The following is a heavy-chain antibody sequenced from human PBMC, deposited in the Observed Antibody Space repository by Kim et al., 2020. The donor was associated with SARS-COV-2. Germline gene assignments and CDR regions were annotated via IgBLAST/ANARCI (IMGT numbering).Heavy chain of an antibody. CDR3: ARDQGYCSSTSCYYYYYGMDV. Sequence: SETLSLTCTVSGGSISSYYWSWIRQPPGKGLEWIGYIYYSGSTNYNPSLKSRVTISVDTSKNQFSLKLSSVTAADTAVYYCARDQGYCSSTSCYYYYYGMDVWGQGTTVTVSS. V-gene: IGHV4-59*01. J-gene: IGHJ6*02. D-gene: IGHD2-2*01. CDR1: GGSISSYY. CDR2: IYYSGST.